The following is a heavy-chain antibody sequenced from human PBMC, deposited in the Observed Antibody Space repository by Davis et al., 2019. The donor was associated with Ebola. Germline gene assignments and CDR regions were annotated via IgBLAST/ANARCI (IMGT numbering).Heavy chain of an antibody. CDR2: IYYSGST. J-gene: IGHJ6*02. CDR1: GGSISSSSYY. Sequence: MPSETLSLTCTVSGGSISSSSYYWGWIRQPPGKGLEWIGSIYYSGSTYYNPSLKSRVTISVDTSKNQFSLKLSSVTAADTAVYYCARQVGATRYGYYGMDVWGQGTTVTVSS. V-gene: IGHV4-39*01. CDR3: ARQVGATRYGYYGMDV. D-gene: IGHD1-26*01.